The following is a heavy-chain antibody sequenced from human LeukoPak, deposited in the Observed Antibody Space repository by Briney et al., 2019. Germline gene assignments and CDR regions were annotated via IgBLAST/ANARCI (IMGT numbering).Heavy chain of an antibody. V-gene: IGHV4-34*01. J-gene: IGHJ4*02. D-gene: IGHD3-10*01. CDR3: AAAPGVDYFDY. Sequence: SETLSLTCAVYGGSFSGYYWSWIRQPPGKGLEWIGEINHSGSTNYNPSLKSRVTISVDTSKNQFSLKLSSVTAADTAVYYCAAAPGVDYFDYWGQGALVTVSS. CDR1: GGSFSGYY. CDR2: INHSGST.